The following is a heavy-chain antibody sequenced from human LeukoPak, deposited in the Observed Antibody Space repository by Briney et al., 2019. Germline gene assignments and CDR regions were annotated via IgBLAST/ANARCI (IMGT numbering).Heavy chain of an antibody. J-gene: IGHJ6*03. CDR1: GFTFSSYG. Sequence: GGSLRLSCAASGFTFSSYGMHWVCQAPGKGLEWVAVISYDGSNKYYADSVKGRFTISRDNSRNTLYLQMNSLRAEDTAVYYCARVSSISHYYYYYMDVWGKGTTVTVSS. CDR2: ISYDGSNK. CDR3: ARVSSISHYYYYYMDV. V-gene: IGHV3-30*19. D-gene: IGHD2-2*01.